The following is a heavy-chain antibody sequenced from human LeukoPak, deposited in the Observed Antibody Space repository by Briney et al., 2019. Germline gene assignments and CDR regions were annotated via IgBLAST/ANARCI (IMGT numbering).Heavy chain of an antibody. V-gene: IGHV1-69*01. J-gene: IGHJ4*02. Sequence: GASVTVSCKASGGTFSSYAISWVRQAPGQGLEWVGGIIPIFGTANYAQKFQGRVTITADESTSTAYMELSSLRSEDTAVYYCARIAENYYFDYWGQGTLVTVSS. D-gene: IGHD2-15*01. CDR2: IIPIFGTA. CDR1: GGTFSSYA. CDR3: ARIAENYYFDY.